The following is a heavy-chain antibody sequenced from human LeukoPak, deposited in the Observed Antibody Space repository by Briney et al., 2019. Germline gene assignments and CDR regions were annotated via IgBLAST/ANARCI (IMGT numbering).Heavy chain of an antibody. CDR2: TRNKANSYTT. V-gene: IGHV3-72*01. CDR1: GFTFSDHY. J-gene: IGHJ4*02. Sequence: GGSLRLSCAASGFTFSDHYMDWVRQAPGKGLEWVGRTRNKANSYTTEYAAPVKGRFTISRADSKNSLYLQMNSLKTEDTAVYYCVRGGGSYSPFDYWGQGTLVTVSS. CDR3: VRGGGSYSPFDY. D-gene: IGHD1-26*01.